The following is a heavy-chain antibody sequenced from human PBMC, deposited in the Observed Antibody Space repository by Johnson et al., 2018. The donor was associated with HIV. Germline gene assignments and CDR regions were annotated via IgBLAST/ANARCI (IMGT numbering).Heavy chain of an antibody. CDR2: ISYAGSNK. CDR3: AKDMTAYYNFWSGYDQAFDI. J-gene: IGHJ3*02. CDR1: GFTFSSYA. V-gene: IGHV3-30*04. D-gene: IGHD3-3*01. Sequence: QVQLVESGGGVVQPGRSLRLSCAASGFTFSSYAMHWVRQAPGKGLEWVAVISYAGSNKYYADSVKGRFTLSRDNSKNTLYLQMNSLRAEDTAVYYCAKDMTAYYNFWSGYDQAFDIWGQGTLVTVSS.